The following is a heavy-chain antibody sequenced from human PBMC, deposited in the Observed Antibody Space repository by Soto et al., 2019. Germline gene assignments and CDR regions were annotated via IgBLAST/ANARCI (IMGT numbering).Heavy chain of an antibody. Sequence: GGSLRLSCAASGFTFSSYAMSWVRQAPGKGLEWVSAISGSGGSTYYADSVKGRFTISRDNSKNTLYLQMNSLRAEDTAVYYCAKIEPYGSGRQVDGMDVWGQGTTVTVSS. CDR1: GFTFSSYA. CDR2: ISGSGGST. J-gene: IGHJ6*02. CDR3: AKIEPYGSGRQVDGMDV. D-gene: IGHD3-10*01. V-gene: IGHV3-23*01.